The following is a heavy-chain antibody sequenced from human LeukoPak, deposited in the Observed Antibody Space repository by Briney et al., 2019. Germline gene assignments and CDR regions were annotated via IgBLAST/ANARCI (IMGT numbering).Heavy chain of an antibody. CDR3: ARVGGSYTVFDY. CDR1: GYTFTSYY. J-gene: IGHJ4*02. Sequence: ASVKVSCKASGYTFTSYYMHWVRQAPGQGLEWMGWISAYNGNTNYAQKLQGRVTMTTDTSTSTAYMELRSLRSDDTAVYYCARVGGSYTVFDYWGQGTLVTVSS. V-gene: IGHV1-18*04. D-gene: IGHD1-26*01. CDR2: ISAYNGNT.